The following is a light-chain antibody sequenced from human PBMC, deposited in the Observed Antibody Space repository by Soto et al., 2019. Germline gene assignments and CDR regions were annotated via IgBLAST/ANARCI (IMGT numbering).Light chain of an antibody. Sequence: QSVLTQPASVSGSPGQSITISCTGTSSDVGGHDYVSWYQQHPGKAPKLIIYEVRNRPSGVSNCFSGSKSGNTASLTISGLQAEDEADYYCSSYSSTTLVFGTGTKV. CDR3: SSYSSTTLV. J-gene: IGLJ1*01. V-gene: IGLV2-14*01. CDR1: SSDVGGHDY. CDR2: EVR.